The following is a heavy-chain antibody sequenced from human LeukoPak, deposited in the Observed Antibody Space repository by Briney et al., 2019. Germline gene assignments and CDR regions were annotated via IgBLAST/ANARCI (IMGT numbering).Heavy chain of an antibody. CDR3: ARGSKQWLVRNGFDY. CDR2: IYYSGST. CDR1: GGSISSSSYY. D-gene: IGHD6-19*01. V-gene: IGHV4-39*07. J-gene: IGHJ4*02. Sequence: SETLSLTCTVSGGSISSSSYYWGWIRQPPGKGLEWIGSIYYSGSTYYNPSLKSRVTISVDPSKNQFSLKLSSVTAADAAVYYWARGSKQWLVRNGFDYWGQGTLVTVSS.